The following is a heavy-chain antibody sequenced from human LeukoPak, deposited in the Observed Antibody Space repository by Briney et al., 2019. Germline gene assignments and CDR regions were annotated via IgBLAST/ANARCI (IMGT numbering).Heavy chain of an antibody. D-gene: IGHD3-10*01. V-gene: IGHV1-2*02. J-gene: IGHJ6*03. Sequence: ASVKVSCKASGYTFTGYYMHWVRQAPGQGLEWMGWINPNSGGTNYAQKFQGRVTMTRDTSISTAYMELSRLRSDDTAVYYCAGRLYYYGSGSYYPYYYYYMDVWGKGTTVTVSS. CDR2: INPNSGGT. CDR1: GYTFTGYY. CDR3: AGRLYYYGSGSYYPYYYYYMDV.